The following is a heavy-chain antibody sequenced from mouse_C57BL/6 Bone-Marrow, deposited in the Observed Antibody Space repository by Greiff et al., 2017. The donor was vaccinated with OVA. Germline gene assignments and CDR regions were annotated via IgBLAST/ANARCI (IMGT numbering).Heavy chain of an antibody. CDR2: IDPETGGT. CDR3: TRGYSNYYAMDY. CDR1: GYTFTGYE. V-gene: IGHV1-15*01. J-gene: IGHJ4*01. Sequence: QVQLQQSGAELVRPGASVTLSCKASGYTFTGYEMHWVKQTPVHGLEWIGAIDPETGGTDYNQKFKGKAILTADKSSSTAYMELRSLTSEYSAVYYGTRGYSNYYAMDYWGQGTSVTVSS. D-gene: IGHD2-5*01.